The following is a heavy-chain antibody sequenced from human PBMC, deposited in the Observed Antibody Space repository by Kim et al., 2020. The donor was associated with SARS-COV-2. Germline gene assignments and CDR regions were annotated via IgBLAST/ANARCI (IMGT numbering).Heavy chain of an antibody. J-gene: IGHJ4*02. CDR3: ARGSIAARRADY. Sequence: YYADSVKGRFTISRDNAKNSLYLQMNSLRAEDTAVYYCARGSIAARRADYWGQGTLVTVSS. D-gene: IGHD6-6*01. V-gene: IGHV3-48*03.